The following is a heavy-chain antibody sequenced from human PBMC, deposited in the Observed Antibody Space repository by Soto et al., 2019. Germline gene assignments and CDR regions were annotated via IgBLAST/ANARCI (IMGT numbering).Heavy chain of an antibody. V-gene: IGHV4-31*03. CDR3: ARETVIIPNFFDY. J-gene: IGHJ4*02. CDR2: IYYSGST. Sequence: QVQLQESGPGLVKPSQTLSLTCTVSGGSISSGGYYWSWIRQHPGKGLEWIGYIYYSGSTYYTPSLKSRVTISAATSKHQFSLKLSSVTAADTAVYYCARETVIIPNFFDYWGQGTLVTVSS. CDR1: GGSISSGGYY. D-gene: IGHD3-10*01.